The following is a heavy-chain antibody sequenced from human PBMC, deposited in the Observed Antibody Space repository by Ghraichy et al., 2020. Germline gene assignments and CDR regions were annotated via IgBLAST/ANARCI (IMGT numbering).Heavy chain of an antibody. CDR1: GYSVPSNSAT. CDR3: AKVGTSGMDV. D-gene: IGHD1-7*01. V-gene: IGHV6-1*01. Sequence: SQTLSLTCAISGYSVPSNSATGHWIRQSPSRGLEWLGRTYYRSKWYNDYAVSVKSRITINPDTSKNQFSLQLNSVTPEDTAVYYCAKVGTSGMDVWGQGTTVTVSS. J-gene: IGHJ6*02. CDR2: TYYRSKWYN.